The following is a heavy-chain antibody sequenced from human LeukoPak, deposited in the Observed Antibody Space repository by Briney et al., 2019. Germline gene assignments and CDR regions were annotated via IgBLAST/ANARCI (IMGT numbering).Heavy chain of an antibody. CDR1: GGSISSSSYY. V-gene: IGHV4-39*01. Sequence: SETLSLTCTVSGGSISSSSYYWGWIRQPPGKGLEWIGSIYYSGSTYYNPSLKSRVTLSVDTSKNQFSLKLSSVTAADTAVYYCARHTVAFDIWGQGTMVTVSS. J-gene: IGHJ3*02. CDR2: IYYSGST. D-gene: IGHD4-17*01. CDR3: ARHTVAFDI.